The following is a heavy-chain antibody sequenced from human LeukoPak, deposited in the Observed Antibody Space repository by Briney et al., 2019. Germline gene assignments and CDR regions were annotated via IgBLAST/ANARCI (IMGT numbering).Heavy chain of an antibody. J-gene: IGHJ5*02. D-gene: IGHD4-17*01. V-gene: IGHV4-4*07. CDR2: IYTSGST. CDR3: TRDTGTTGEVKFDP. Sequence: SETLSLTCTVSGNSFGDYYWSWIRQPAGKGLEWIGRIYTSGSTTYNPSLKSRVTMSVDTSKSQFSLNLMSVTAADTAVYYCTRDTGTTGEVKFDPWGQGTLVTVSA. CDR1: GNSFGDYY.